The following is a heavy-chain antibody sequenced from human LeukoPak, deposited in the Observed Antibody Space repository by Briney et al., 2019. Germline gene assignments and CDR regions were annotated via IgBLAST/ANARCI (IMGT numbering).Heavy chain of an antibody. V-gene: IGHV3-21*01. J-gene: IGHJ4*02. Sequence: GGSLRLSCAASGFTFSSYSMSWVRQAPGKGLEWVSSITTSSTYISYANSVKGRFTISRDNAKNSLYLQMNSLRAEDTAVYYCARGKYSSGWFDYWGQGTLVTVSS. CDR3: ARGKYSSGWFDY. CDR2: ITTSSTYI. CDR1: GFTFSSYS. D-gene: IGHD6-19*01.